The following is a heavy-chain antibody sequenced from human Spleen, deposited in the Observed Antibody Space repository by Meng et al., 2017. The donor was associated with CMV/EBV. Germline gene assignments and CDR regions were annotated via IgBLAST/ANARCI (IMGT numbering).Heavy chain of an antibody. D-gene: IGHD6-6*01. V-gene: IGHV3-30*02. J-gene: IGHJ6*02. CDR3: AKDALGSSSGLSYYGMDV. CDR1: GFTFDDYT. CDR2: IRYDGSNK. Sequence: GGSLRLSCAASGFTFDDYTMHWVRQAPGKGLEWLAFIRYDGSNKYYADSVKGRFTSSRDNAKNTLYLQMNSLRAEDTAVYYCAKDALGSSSGLSYYGMDVWGQGTTVTVSS.